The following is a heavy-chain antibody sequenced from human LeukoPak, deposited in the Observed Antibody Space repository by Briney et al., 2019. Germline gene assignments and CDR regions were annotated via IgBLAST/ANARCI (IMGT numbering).Heavy chain of an antibody. CDR1: GGSISSSAYY. D-gene: IGHD3-10*01. J-gene: IGHJ1*01. CDR2: IDYRESA. Sequence: SETLSLTCTVSGGSISSSAYYWNWVRQSPGKGLQWMGTIDYRESAYYSPSLKSRLTIAIDTSKNQFSLKLNSVTAADSAIYYCAKEGTSHWGQGTLVIVSS. CDR3: AKEGTSH. V-gene: IGHV4-39*07.